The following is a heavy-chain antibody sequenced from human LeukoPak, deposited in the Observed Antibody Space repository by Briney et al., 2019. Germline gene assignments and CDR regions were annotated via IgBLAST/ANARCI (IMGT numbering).Heavy chain of an antibody. J-gene: IGHJ4*02. CDR2: IKQDGSEK. Sequence: PGGSLRLSCAASGFTFSSYWMSWVRQAPGKGLEWVDNIKQDGSEKYYVDSVKGRFTISRDIAKNSLYLQMNNLRAEDTAVYYCATHSSNWYFEYWGQGTLVTVSS. CDR1: GFTFSSYW. CDR3: ATHSSNWYFEY. V-gene: IGHV3-7*01. D-gene: IGHD6-13*01.